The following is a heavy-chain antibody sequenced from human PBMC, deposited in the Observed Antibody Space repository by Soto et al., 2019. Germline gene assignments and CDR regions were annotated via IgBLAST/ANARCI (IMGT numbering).Heavy chain of an antibody. CDR2: IYYSGST. CDR1: GGSISSYY. J-gene: IGHJ4*02. D-gene: IGHD2-15*01. CDR3: ARGGNPYCSGGSCHFDY. V-gene: IGHV4-59*01. Sequence: QVQLQESGPGLVKPSETLSLTCTVSGGSISSYYWSWIRQPPGKGLEWIGYIYYSGSTNYNPSLKSRVTFSVDTSKNQFSLKLSSVTAADTAVYYCARGGNPYCSGGSCHFDYWGQGTLVTVSS.